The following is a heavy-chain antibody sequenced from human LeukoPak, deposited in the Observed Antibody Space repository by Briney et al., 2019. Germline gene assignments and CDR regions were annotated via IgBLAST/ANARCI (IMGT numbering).Heavy chain of an antibody. Sequence: PSETLSLTCAVYGGSFSGYYWSWIRQPPGKGLEWIGEINHSGSTNYNPSLKSRVTISVDTSKNQFSLKLSSVTAADTAVYYCARGRRGWLLWSEFDYWGQGTLVTVSS. CDR1: GGSFSGYY. V-gene: IGHV4-34*01. J-gene: IGHJ4*02. D-gene: IGHD3-3*01. CDR3: ARGRRGWLLWSEFDY. CDR2: INHSGST.